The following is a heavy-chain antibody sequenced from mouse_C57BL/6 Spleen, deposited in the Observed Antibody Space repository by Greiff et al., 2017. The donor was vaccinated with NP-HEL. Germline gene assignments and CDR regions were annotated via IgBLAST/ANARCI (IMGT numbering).Heavy chain of an antibody. CDR2: IYPGSGST. Sequence: QVQLQQPGAELVKPGASVKMSCKASGYTFTSYWITWVKQRPGQGLEWIGDIYPGSGSTNYNEKFKSKATLTVDTSSSTAYMPLSSLTSEDSAVYYCARRTGYYAMDYWGQGTSVTVSS. V-gene: IGHV1-55*01. CDR1: GYTFTSYW. J-gene: IGHJ4*01. CDR3: ARRTGYYAMDY.